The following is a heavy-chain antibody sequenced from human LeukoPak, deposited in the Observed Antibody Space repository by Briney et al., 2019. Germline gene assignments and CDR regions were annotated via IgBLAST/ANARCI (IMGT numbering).Heavy chain of an antibody. CDR2: INPNSGGT. CDR3: ARGYSSGWYSYFQH. D-gene: IGHD6-19*01. CDR1: GYTFTGYY. V-gene: IGHV1-2*02. Sequence: ASVKVSCKASGYTFTGYYMHWVRQAPGQGLEWMGWINPNSGGTNYAQKFQGRVTMTRDTSISTAYMELRSLRSDDTAVYYCARGYSSGWYSYFQHWGQGTLVTVSS. J-gene: IGHJ1*01.